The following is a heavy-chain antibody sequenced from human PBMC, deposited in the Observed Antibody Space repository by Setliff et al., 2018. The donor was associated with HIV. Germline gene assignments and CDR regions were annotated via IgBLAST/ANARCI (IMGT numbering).Heavy chain of an antibody. CDR3: ATDPGYSSTWYSESFQH. Sequence: GASVKVSCKISGYTLTELSIHWVRQAPGKGLEWMANFDPEDGETFYAQKFQGRLTMTGDTSTDTAYMELSSLRSDDTAMYYCATDPGYSSTWYSESFQHWGQGTVGTVS. D-gene: IGHD6-13*01. V-gene: IGHV1-24*01. CDR1: GYTLTELS. J-gene: IGHJ1*01. CDR2: FDPEDGET.